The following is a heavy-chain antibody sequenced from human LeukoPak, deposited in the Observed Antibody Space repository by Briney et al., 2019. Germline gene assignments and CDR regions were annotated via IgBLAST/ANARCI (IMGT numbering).Heavy chain of an antibody. CDR1: GYTFTSYA. Sequence: ASVKVSCKASGYTFTSYAMNWVRQAPGQGLEWMGGIIPIFGTANYAQKFQGRVTITADKSTSTAYMELSSLRSEDTAVYYCARAPFGESAYYYYMDVWGKGTTVTVSS. D-gene: IGHD3-10*01. J-gene: IGHJ6*03. CDR3: ARAPFGESAYYYYMDV. CDR2: IIPIFGTA. V-gene: IGHV1-69*06.